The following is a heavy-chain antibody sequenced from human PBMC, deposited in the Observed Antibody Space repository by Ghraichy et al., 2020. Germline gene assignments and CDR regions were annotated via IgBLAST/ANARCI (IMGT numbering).Heavy chain of an antibody. J-gene: IGHJ4*02. CDR3: VGPYYYEY. CDR2: MNQDGRQK. V-gene: IGHV3-7*01. D-gene: IGHD3-16*01. CDR1: GFAFSSHY. Sequence: GGSLRLSCEASGFAFSSHYMTWVRQAPGKGLEWVANMNQDGRQKYYVDSVKGRFTISRDNDKNSLYLQMNSLRAEDTAVYFCVGPYYYEYWGQGTLVTVSS.